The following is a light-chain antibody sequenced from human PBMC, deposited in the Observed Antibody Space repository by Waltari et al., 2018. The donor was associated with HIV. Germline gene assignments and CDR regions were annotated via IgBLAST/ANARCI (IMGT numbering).Light chain of an antibody. CDR2: LGS. J-gene: IGKJ4*01. CDR1: QILLHSSGFNY. V-gene: IGKV2-28*01. Sequence: IVLTQSPLSLPVLPGEPASLSCRSSQILLHSSGFNYLDWYLQKPVQYPQLLIYLGSHRGCGVSDRFSGGGSGTHLTLNLSRVEAEDVGVYFCMQSLQLPLTFGGGTKV. CDR3: MQSLQLPLT.